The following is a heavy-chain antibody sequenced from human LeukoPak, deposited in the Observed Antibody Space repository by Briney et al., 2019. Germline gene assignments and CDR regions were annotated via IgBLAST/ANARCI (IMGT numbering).Heavy chain of an antibody. CDR2: ISSSGSTI. Sequence: PGGSLRLSCAASGFTFSDYYMSWIRQAPGKGLEWVSYISSSGSTIYYADSVKGRFTISRDNAKNSLYLQMNSLRAEDTAVYYCARDWGAPHTLNFDSWGQGTLVTVSS. V-gene: IGHV3-11*01. D-gene: IGHD1-26*01. J-gene: IGHJ4*02. CDR3: ARDWGAPHTLNFDS. CDR1: GFTFSDYY.